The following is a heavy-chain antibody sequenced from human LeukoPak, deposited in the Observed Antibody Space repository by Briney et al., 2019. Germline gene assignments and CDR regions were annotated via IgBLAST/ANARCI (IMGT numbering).Heavy chain of an antibody. CDR1: GGSISSSSDY. CDR2: IHYTGIT. Sequence: SETLSLTCTVSGGSISSSSDYWGWVRQPPGWGLEWIGRIHYTGITYYNPTLESRLTISVDTSKNQFSLKLSSVTAADTAVFYCVRIAADHPKNYFHYGMDVWGQGTTVTVSS. J-gene: IGHJ6*02. D-gene: IGHD6-25*01. V-gene: IGHV4-39*01. CDR3: VRIAADHPKNYFHYGMDV.